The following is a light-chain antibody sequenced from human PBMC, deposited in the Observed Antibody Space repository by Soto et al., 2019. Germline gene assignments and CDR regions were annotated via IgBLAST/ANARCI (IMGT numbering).Light chain of an antibody. J-gene: IGKJ1*01. V-gene: IGKV1-8*01. CDR3: QQYYSYSWT. Sequence: AIRMTQSPSSFSASTGDRVTITCRASQGISSYLAWYQQKPGKAPKLLIYAASTLQSGVPSRFSGSGSGTDFTLTISCLQSDDFATYYCQQYYSYSWTFGQGTKVEIK. CDR1: QGISSY. CDR2: AAS.